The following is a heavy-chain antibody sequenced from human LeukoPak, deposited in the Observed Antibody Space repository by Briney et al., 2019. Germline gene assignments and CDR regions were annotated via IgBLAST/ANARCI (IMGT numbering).Heavy chain of an antibody. V-gene: IGHV1-3*01. CDR1: GYTFTKNA. Sequence: ASEKVSCKASGYTFTKNAIHWVRQAPGQRLEWMGWINPANTNIKYSGKFQGRVTITRDTSASAVYMELRSLSPEDTAVYYCARDLLGYKNWFDPWGQGTLVTVSS. CDR3: ARDLLGYKNWFDP. CDR2: INPANTNI. J-gene: IGHJ5*02. D-gene: IGHD5-12*01.